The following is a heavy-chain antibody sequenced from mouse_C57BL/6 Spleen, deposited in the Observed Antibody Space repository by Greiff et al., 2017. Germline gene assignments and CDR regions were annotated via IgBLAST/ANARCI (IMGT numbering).Heavy chain of an antibody. J-gene: IGHJ2*01. D-gene: IGHD2-1*01. CDR3: ARGGYGNYYFDY. V-gene: IGHV1-80*01. Sequence: VNVVESGAELVKPGASVKISCKASGYAFSSYWMNWVKQRPGKGLEWIGQIYPGDGDTNYNGKFKGKATLTADKSSSTAYMQLSSLTSEDSAVYFCARGGYGNYYFDYWGQGTTLTVSS. CDR2: IYPGDGDT. CDR1: GYAFSSYW.